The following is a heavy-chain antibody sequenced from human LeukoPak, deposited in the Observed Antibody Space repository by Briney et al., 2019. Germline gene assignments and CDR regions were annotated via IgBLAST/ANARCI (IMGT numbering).Heavy chain of an antibody. J-gene: IGHJ6*02. CDR1: GFTFSSYA. D-gene: IGHD1-7*01. CDR3: AREDGDWNYENYYYGMDV. CDR2: ISYDGSNK. Sequence: PGGSLRLSCAASGFTFSSYAMHWVRQAPGKGLEWEAVISYDGSNKYYADSVKGRFTISRDNSKNTLYLQMNSLRAEDTAVYYCAREDGDWNYENYYYGMDVWGQGTTVTVSS. V-gene: IGHV3-30-3*01.